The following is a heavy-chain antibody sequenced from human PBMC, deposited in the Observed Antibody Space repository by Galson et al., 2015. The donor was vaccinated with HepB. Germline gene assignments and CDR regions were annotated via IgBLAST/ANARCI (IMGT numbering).Heavy chain of an antibody. CDR2: VCYNGPT. Sequence: ETLSLTCTVSGASVSSRDFCWSWIRQPPGERPEQIGYVCYNGPTTYNPSLKSRVSMSVDTSKNLLSLRVTSVTAADTAVYFCTSDRDAYKTGFWGQGTLVTVSS. CDR3: TSDRDAYKTGF. J-gene: IGHJ4*02. D-gene: IGHD5-24*01. CDR1: GASVSSRDFC. V-gene: IGHV4-61*08.